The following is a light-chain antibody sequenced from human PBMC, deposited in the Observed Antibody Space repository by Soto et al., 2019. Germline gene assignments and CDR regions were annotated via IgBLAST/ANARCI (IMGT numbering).Light chain of an antibody. J-gene: IGLJ1*01. Sequence: QSALTQPPSASGYPGQSVTISCTGTSSDVGGYDYVSWYQQQPVQVPKLIIYEVFKWPSGVPARFSGSKSGNTASLTISGLQVEDEADYFCCSYAGSNNLYVFGTGTKLTVL. CDR1: SSDVGGYDY. CDR3: CSYAGSNNLYV. V-gene: IGLV2-8*01. CDR2: EVF.